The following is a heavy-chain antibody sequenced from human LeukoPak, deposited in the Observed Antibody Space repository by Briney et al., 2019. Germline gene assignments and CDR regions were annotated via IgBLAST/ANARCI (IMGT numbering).Heavy chain of an antibody. CDR2: IYYSGST. D-gene: IGHD2-15*01. CDR3: AREWSHIYYFDY. Sequence: SETLSLTCTVSGGSISSSSYYWGWIRQPPGKGLEWIGSIYYSGSTYYNPSLKSRVTISVGTSKNQFSLKLSSVTAADTAVYYCAREWSHIYYFDYWGQGTLVTVSS. V-gene: IGHV4-39*07. J-gene: IGHJ4*02. CDR1: GGSISSSSYY.